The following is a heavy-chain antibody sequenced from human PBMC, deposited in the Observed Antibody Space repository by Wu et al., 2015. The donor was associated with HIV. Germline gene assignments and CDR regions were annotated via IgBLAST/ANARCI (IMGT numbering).Heavy chain of an antibody. D-gene: IGHD2-21*02. V-gene: IGHV1-69*01. CDR3: ARDRVYCGGDCYARYYYGMDV. Sequence: QVQLAQLGVEVKKPGSSVKVSCKASGGTFSSYAISWVRQAPGQGLEWMGGIIPIFGTANYAQKFQGRVTITADESTSTAYMELSSLRSEDTAVYYCARDRVYCGGDCYARYYYGMDVVGPRDHGHRLL. CDR2: IIPIFGTA. J-gene: IGHJ6*02. CDR1: GGTFSSYA.